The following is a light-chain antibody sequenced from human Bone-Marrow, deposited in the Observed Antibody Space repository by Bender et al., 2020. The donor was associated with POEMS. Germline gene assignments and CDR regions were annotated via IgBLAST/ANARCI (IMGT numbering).Light chain of an antibody. CDR2: EVS. CDR3: SSYAGSNNWV. CDR1: SSDVGAYKY. J-gene: IGLJ3*02. V-gene: IGLV2-8*01. Sequence: QSALIQPASISGSPGQSITISCTGTSSDVGAYKYVSWFQQHPGKVPKVMIYEVSKRPSGVPDRFSGSKSGNTASLTVSGLQAEDEADYYCSSYAGSNNWVFGGGTKLTVL.